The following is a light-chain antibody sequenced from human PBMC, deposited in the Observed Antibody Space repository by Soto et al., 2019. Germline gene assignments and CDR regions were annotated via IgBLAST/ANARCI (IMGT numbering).Light chain of an antibody. CDR2: KAC. J-gene: IGKJ4*01. V-gene: IGKV1-5*03. CDR1: QSISTW. CDR3: QQYNTYPLT. Sequence: DIQMTQSPSTLSASVGDRVTITCRASQSISTWLAWYQQKPGKAPKLLIYKACSLEGGVPSRFSGSGSGTEFNITVSSLRPDDFATYYCQQYNTYPLTFGGGTTVEIK.